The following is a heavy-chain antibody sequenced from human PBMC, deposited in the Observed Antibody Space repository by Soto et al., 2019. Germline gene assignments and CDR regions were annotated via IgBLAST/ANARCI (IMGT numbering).Heavy chain of an antibody. CDR2: VSSSSSII. V-gene: IGHV3-48*02. D-gene: IGHD2-15*01. CDR1: GFTFSLYN. J-gene: IGHJ4*02. CDR3: ESDPYCSGDTCYLISFDY. Sequence: PGGSLRLSCAASGFTFSLYNMNWVRQAPGKGLEWVAYVSSSSSIIYYADSVKGRFTISRDDAKNSLYLQMNSLRDEDTAVYYCESDPYCSGDTCYLISFDYWGQGTQVTVSS.